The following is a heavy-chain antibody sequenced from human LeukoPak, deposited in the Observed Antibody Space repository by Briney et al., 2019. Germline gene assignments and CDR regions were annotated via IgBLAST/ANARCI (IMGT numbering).Heavy chain of an antibody. CDR2: VEQDGTEK. CDR1: GFTFRDYW. Sequence: GGSLRLSCEASGFTFRDYWMTWVRQAPGKGLEWVANVEQDGTEKFYVDSVKVRFTISRDRGKNSLYMKMNRLRVEDTAISYCARDGGTSWADYWGQGTLVTVSS. V-gene: IGHV3-7*01. D-gene: IGHD6-13*01. J-gene: IGHJ4*02. CDR3: ARDGGTSWADY.